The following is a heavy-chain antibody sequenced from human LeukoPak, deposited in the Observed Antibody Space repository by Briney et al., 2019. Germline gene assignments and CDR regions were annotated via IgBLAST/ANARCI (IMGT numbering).Heavy chain of an antibody. CDR1: GFTFSSYS. V-gene: IGHV3-21*01. CDR3: ARGRAVAGPEDY. J-gene: IGHJ4*02. Sequence: GGSLRLSCAASGFTFSSYSMNWVRQAPGKGLEWASSISSSSSYIYYADSVKGRFTISRDNAKNSLYLQMNSLRAEDTAVYYCARGRAVAGPEDYWGQGTLVTVSS. D-gene: IGHD6-19*01. CDR2: ISSSSSYI.